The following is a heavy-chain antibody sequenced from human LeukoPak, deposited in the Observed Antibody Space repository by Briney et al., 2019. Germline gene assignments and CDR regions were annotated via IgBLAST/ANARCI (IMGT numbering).Heavy chain of an antibody. V-gene: IGHV4-34*01. D-gene: IGHD5-24*01. Sequence: SETLSLTCAVYGGSFSGYYWSWIRQPPGKGLEWIGEIKHSGSTNYNPSLKSRVTISVDKSKNQFSLKLSSVTAADTAVYYCASRGGYTFDYWGQGTLVTVSS. CDR3: ASRGGYTFDY. CDR2: IKHSGST. CDR1: GGSFSGYY. J-gene: IGHJ4*02.